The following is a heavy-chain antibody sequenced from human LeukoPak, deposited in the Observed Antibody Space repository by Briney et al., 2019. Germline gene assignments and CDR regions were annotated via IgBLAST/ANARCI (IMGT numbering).Heavy chain of an antibody. J-gene: IGHJ4*02. Sequence: SVKVSRTASGGTFSSYAISWVRQAPGQGLEWKGGIIPIFGTANYAQKFQGRVTITADKSTSTAYMELSSLRSEDTAVYYCARDRYCSGGSCYGFDYWGQGTLVIVSS. CDR3: ARDRYCSGGSCYGFDY. CDR2: IIPIFGTA. V-gene: IGHV1-69*06. CDR1: GGTFSSYA. D-gene: IGHD2-15*01.